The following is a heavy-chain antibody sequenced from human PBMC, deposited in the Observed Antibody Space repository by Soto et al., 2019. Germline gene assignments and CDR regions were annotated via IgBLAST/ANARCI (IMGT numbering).Heavy chain of an antibody. Sequence: VASVKVSCKTSGYFFTSHYIHWVRLAPGRGLEWMGRINPNNGDTNSPQKFQGRVTMTSDTSTSTAYMEMSGLRSDDTALYYCAREVTYGGGSFSLGLWGQGTLVTVSS. CDR1: GYFFTSHY. V-gene: IGHV1-2*06. D-gene: IGHD3-10*01. J-gene: IGHJ4*02. CDR2: INPNNGDT. CDR3: AREVTYGGGSFSLGL.